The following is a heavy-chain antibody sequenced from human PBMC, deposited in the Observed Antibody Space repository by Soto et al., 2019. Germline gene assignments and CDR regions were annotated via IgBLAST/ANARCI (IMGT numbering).Heavy chain of an antibody. Sequence: ASVKVSCKASGYTFTSYGISWVRQAPGQGLEWMGWISAYNGNTNYAQKLQGRVTMTTDTSTSTAYMELRSLRSDDTAVYYCARATFRPYGEYSEPQSVYWGQGPLVTVPS. D-gene: IGHD4-17*01. J-gene: IGHJ4*02. V-gene: IGHV1-18*01. CDR1: GYTFTSYG. CDR2: ISAYNGNT. CDR3: ARATFRPYGEYSEPQSVY.